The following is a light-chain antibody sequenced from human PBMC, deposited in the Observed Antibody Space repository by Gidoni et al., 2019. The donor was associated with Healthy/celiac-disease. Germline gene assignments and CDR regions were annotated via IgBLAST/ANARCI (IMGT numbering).Light chain of an antibody. CDR3: QQYGSSPLLT. Sequence: DIVLTQSPGTLSLSPGEGATLSCRASQSVSSSYLAWYQQKPGQAPRLLIYGASSRATGIPDRFSGSGSGTDFTLTISRLEPEDFAVYYCQQYGSSPLLTFXGXTKVEIK. J-gene: IGKJ4*01. CDR2: GAS. V-gene: IGKV3-20*01. CDR1: QSVSSSY.